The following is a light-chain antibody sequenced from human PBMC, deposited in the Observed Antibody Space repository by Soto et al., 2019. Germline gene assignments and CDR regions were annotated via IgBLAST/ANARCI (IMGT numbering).Light chain of an antibody. CDR1: SSDIGHYDY. CDR2: HVT. CDR3: CSLTTSHTYV. V-gene: IGLV2-14*03. Sequence: QSALAQPASVSGSPGQSITISCTGTSSDIGHYDYVSWYQQHPGKAPKLMIYHVTYRPSGVSNRYSGSKSGNSASLTISGLQADDEADYYCCSLTTSHTYVFGSGTRSPS. J-gene: IGLJ1*01.